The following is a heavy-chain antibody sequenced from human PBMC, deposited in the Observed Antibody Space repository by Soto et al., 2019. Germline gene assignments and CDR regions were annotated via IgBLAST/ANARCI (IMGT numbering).Heavy chain of an antibody. CDR2: INHSGST. J-gene: IGHJ4*02. V-gene: IGHV4-34*01. Sequence: SETLSLTCAVYGGSFSGYYWSWIRQPPGKGLEWIGEINHSGSTNYNPSLKSRVTISVDRSKNQFSLKLSSVTAADTAVYYCARSEADYYDSSGPFDYWGQGTLVTVSS. D-gene: IGHD3-22*01. CDR1: GGSFSGYY. CDR3: ARSEADYYDSSGPFDY.